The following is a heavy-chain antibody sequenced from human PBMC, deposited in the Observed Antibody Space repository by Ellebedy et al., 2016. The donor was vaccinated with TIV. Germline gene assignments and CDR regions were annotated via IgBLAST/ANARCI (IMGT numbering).Heavy chain of an antibody. Sequence: GESLKISCVGSGFTFNSYTMNWVRQAPGKGLEWISFISRSGGSAFYADSVKGRFTISRDSAKDSVYLEMSSLRDEDTALYFCARESRYSFDYWGQGTLVTVSS. CDR3: ARESRYSFDY. CDR2: ISRSGGSA. CDR1: GFTFNSYT. V-gene: IGHV3-48*02. D-gene: IGHD1-14*01. J-gene: IGHJ4*02.